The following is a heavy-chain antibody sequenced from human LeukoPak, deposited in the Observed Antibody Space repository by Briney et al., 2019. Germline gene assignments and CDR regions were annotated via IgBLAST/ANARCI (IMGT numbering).Heavy chain of an antibody. Sequence: SETLSLTCTVSAGSISSYYWSWIRQPPGKGLEWIAYMYYSGSGNYNPSLKSRVSMSIDTSKSQFSLKLSSVTAADTAVYYWARGTVTTSMKAFDIWGKGTMVTVSS. V-gene: IGHV4-59*08. CDR2: MYYSGSG. CDR1: AGSISSYY. J-gene: IGHJ3*02. D-gene: IGHD4-17*01. CDR3: ARGTVTTSMKAFDI.